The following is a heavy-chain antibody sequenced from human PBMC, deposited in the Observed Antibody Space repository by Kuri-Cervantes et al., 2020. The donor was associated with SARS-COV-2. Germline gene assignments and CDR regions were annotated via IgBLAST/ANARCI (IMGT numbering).Heavy chain of an antibody. CDR3: ARGYCSSTSCPPYYYYGMDV. D-gene: IGHD2-2*01. CDR2: SSSSSSTI. CDR1: GFTFSSYS. Sequence: GGSLRLSCAASGFTFSSYSMNWVRQAPGKGLEWVSYSSSSSSTIYYADSVKGRFTISRDNAKNSLYLQMNSLRDEDTAVYYCARGYCSSTSCPPYYYYGMDVWGQGTTVTVSS. V-gene: IGHV3-48*02. J-gene: IGHJ6*02.